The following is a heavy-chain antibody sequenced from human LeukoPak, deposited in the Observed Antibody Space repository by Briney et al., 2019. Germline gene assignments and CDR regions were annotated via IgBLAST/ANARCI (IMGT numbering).Heavy chain of an antibody. V-gene: IGHV4-31*03. CDR1: GGSISSGGYY. Sequence: SETLSLTCTVSGGSISSGGYYWSWIRQHPGKGLEWIGYIYYSGSTCYNPSLKSRVTISVDTSKNQSSLKLSSVTAADTAVYYCARALVVAATPRDNWFDPWGQGTLVTVSS. CDR3: ARALVVAATPRDNWFDP. J-gene: IGHJ5*02. D-gene: IGHD2-15*01. CDR2: IYYSGST.